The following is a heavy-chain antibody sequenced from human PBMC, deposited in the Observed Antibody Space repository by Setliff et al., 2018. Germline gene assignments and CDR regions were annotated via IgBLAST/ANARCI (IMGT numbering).Heavy chain of an antibody. J-gene: IGHJ6*03. Sequence: WASVKVSCKASGYTFTSYGISWVRQAPGQGLEWMGWISAYNGNTNYAQKLQGRVTMTTDTSTSTAYMELRSLRSDDTAVYYCARLGGSSGSGGFYYYYYYMDVWGKGTTVTVSS. CDR1: GYTFTSYG. D-gene: IGHD6-19*01. CDR3: ARLGGSSGSGGFYYYYYYMDV. CDR2: ISAYNGNT. V-gene: IGHV1-18*01.